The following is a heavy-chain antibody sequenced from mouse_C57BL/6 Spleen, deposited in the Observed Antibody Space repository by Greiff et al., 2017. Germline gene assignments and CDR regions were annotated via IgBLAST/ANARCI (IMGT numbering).Heavy chain of an antibody. Sequence: EVKVVESGGGLVKPGGSLKLSCAASGFTFSDYGMHWVRQAPEKGLEWVAYISSGSSTIYYADPVKGRFTFPRDNAKNTLFLQQTSLRSEDTAMYYCARVPCNNYRSYYDMDYWGQGTSVTVSS. CDR2: ISSGSSTI. J-gene: IGHJ4*01. V-gene: IGHV5-17*01. CDR1: GFTFSDYG. CDR3: ARVPCNNYRSYYDMDY. D-gene: IGHD1-3*01.